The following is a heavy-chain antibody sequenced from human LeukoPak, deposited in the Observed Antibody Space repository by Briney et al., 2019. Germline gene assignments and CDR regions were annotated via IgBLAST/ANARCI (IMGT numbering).Heavy chain of an antibody. J-gene: IGHJ4*02. CDR2: IYSGGST. CDR3: ARGGLYCSGGRCYHFAY. CDR1: GFAVSSNY. V-gene: IGHV3-53*01. Sequence: PGGSLRLSWAASGFAVSSNYMIWVRQAPGKGLEWVSVIYSGGSTYYADSVKGRFTISRDNSKNTLYLQMNSLRAEATAVYYCARGGLYCSGGRCYHFAYWGQGTLVTVPS. D-gene: IGHD2-15*01.